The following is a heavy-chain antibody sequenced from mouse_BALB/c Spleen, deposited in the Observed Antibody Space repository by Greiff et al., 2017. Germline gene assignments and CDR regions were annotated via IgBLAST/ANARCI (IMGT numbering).Heavy chain of an antibody. J-gene: IGHJ2*01. CDR3: ARGGTTVVATNFDY. CDR2: IDPSDSYT. V-gene: IGHV1-69*02. D-gene: IGHD1-1*01. Sequence: VKLQQPGAELVKPGASVKLSCKASGYTFTSYWMHWVKQRPGQGLEWIGEIDPSDSYTNYNQKFKGKATLTVDKSSSTAYMQLSSLTSEDSAVYYCARGGTTVVATNFDYWGQGTTLTVSS. CDR1: GYTFTSYW.